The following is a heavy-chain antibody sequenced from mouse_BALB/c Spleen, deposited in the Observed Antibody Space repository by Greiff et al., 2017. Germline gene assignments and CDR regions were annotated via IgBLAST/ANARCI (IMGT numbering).Heavy chain of an antibody. J-gene: IGHJ3*01. CDR1: GFTFSDYY. Sequence: EVHLVESGGGLVKPGGSLKLSCAASGFTFSDYYMYWVRQTPEKRLEWVATISDGGSYTYYPDSVKGRFTISRDNAKNNLYLQMSSLKSEDTAMYYCARDGDYYGSAWFAYWGQGTLVTVSA. D-gene: IGHD1-2*01. V-gene: IGHV5-4*02. CDR2: ISDGGSYT. CDR3: ARDGDYYGSAWFAY.